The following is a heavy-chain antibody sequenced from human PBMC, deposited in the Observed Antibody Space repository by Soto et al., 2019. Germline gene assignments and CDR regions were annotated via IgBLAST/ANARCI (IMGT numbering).Heavy chain of an antibody. J-gene: IGHJ6*02. CDR3: AQFRSSGLYYFHYGMDV. CDR1: GFTFSGSA. Sequence: EVQLLESGGGLAQPGGSLRLSCAASGFTFSGSAMGWVRQAPGKGLEWVSSITASGGTTHYADSVKGRFTISRDNSKNTLHLQMSSLRVEDTAVYLCAQFRSSGLYYFHYGMDVWGQGTTVTVS. V-gene: IGHV3-23*01. CDR2: ITASGGTT. D-gene: IGHD3-22*01.